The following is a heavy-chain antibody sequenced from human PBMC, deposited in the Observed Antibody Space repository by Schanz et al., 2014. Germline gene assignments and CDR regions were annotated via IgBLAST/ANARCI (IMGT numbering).Heavy chain of an antibody. CDR1: GFTFSDYS. V-gene: IGHV3-7*05. CDR2: IKEDGSVK. Sequence: EVQLAESGGGLVQPGGSLRLSCAASGFTFSDYSMNWVRQAPGKGLEWVANIKEDGSVKDYVDSVKGRFTISRDNSKNSLYLQMNSLRAEDTAVYFCARIGGSVFDHWAQGTLVTVSS. D-gene: IGHD3-10*01. J-gene: IGHJ4*02. CDR3: ARIGGSVFDH.